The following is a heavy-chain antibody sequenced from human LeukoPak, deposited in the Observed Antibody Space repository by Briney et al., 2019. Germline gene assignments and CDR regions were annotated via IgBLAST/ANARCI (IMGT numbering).Heavy chain of an antibody. V-gene: IGHV3-7*01. J-gene: IGHJ4*02. D-gene: IGHD2-8*01. CDR1: GFTFSSYW. CDR2: IRQDGSEK. CDR3: ARLGVRQILDF. Sequence: GGSLRLSCVASGFTFSSYWMSWVRQTPGKGLEWVANIRQDGSEKYYVDSVKGRFTVSRGNAENSLYLQMNSLRADDTAVYYCARLGVRQILDFWGQGTLVTVSS.